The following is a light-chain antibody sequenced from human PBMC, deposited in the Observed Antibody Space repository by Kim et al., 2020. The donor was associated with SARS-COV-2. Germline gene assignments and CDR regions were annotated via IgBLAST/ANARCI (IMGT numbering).Light chain of an antibody. CDR1: SSDVGGYKY. V-gene: IGLV2-14*01. CDR2: EVG. J-gene: IGLJ1*01. Sequence: SIPIACTGTSSDVGGYKYVSWYQHPPGKAPKLVIYEVGNRPSGVSIRFSGSKSGNTASLTISGLQAEDEADYYCSSYIRGSTNYVFGTGTKVTVL. CDR3: SSYIRGSTNYV.